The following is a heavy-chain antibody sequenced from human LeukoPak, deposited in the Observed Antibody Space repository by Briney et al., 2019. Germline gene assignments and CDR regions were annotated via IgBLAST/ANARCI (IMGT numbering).Heavy chain of an antibody. Sequence: GESLKISCAASGFTFSSYAMSWVRHAPGKGLEWVSAISGSGGSTYYADSVKGRFTISRDNSKNTLYLQMNSLRAEDTAVYFCAKDGIRYCTNGVCRYNWFDPWGQGTLVTVSS. J-gene: IGHJ5*02. CDR3: AKDGIRYCTNGVCRYNWFDP. V-gene: IGHV3-23*01. CDR1: GFTFSSYA. CDR2: ISGSGGST. D-gene: IGHD2-8*01.